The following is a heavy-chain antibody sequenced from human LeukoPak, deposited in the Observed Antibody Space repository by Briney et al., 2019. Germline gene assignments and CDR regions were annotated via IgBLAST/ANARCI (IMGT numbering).Heavy chain of an antibody. V-gene: IGHV1-18*01. J-gene: IGHJ4*02. Sequence: ASVKVSCKASGYTFTSYGISWVRQAPGQGLEWMGWISAYNGNTNYAEKFQGRSTMTTDTSTSTTYMELRSLKPDDTAVYYCARGGLSSRIDYWGQGTLVTVSS. D-gene: IGHD2-2*01. CDR1: GYTFTSYG. CDR3: ARGGLSSRIDY. CDR2: ISAYNGNT.